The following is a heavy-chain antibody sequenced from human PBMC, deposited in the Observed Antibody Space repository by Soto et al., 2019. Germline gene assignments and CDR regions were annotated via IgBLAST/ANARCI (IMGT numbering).Heavy chain of an antibody. V-gene: IGHV4-38-2*01. CDR3: ARSLYASSWYAGF. Sequence: SETLSLTCAVSNYSITSGHYWGWFRQPPGKGLEWIGSVYHSGTTYYNPSLKSRVTISLGTSKNQFSLKLSSVTAADTAFYYCARSLYASSWYAGFWGQGTLVTVSS. J-gene: IGHJ4*02. CDR2: VYHSGTT. D-gene: IGHD6-13*01. CDR1: NYSITSGHY.